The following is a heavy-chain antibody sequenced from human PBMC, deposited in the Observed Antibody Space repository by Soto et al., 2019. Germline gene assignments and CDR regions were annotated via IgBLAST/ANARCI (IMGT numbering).Heavy chain of an antibody. J-gene: IGHJ6*02. D-gene: IGHD6-6*01. V-gene: IGHV1-69*13. CDR3: ARDMGIAARLVDYYYGMDV. CDR1: GGTFSSYA. Sequence: SVKVSCKASGGTFSSYAISWVRQAPGQGLEWMGGIIPIFGTANYAQKFQGRVTITADESTSTAYMELSSLRSEDTAVYYCARDMGIAARLVDYYYGMDVWGQGTTVTVAS. CDR2: IIPIFGTA.